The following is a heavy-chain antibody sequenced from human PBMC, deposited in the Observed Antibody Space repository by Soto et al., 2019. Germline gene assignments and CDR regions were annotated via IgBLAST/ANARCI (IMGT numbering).Heavy chain of an antibody. Sequence: ASVKVSCKASGYTFTNSYIHWVRQTPGQGLQRMGMINPSGDSTTYAQRFQGRVTLTRDTSTTTVYMELSSLRSEDTAIYYCAPTLGSSNYGAFHIWGQGTMVTVSS. CDR1: GYTFTNSY. CDR2: INPSGDST. CDR3: APTLGSSNYGAFHI. J-gene: IGHJ3*02. D-gene: IGHD3-10*01. V-gene: IGHV1-46*03.